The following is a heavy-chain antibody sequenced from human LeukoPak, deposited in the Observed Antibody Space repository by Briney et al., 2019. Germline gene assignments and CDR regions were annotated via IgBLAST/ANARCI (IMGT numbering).Heavy chain of an antibody. Sequence: SETLSLTCTVSGGXVSSGSYYWSWIRQPPGKGLEWIGYIYYSGSTNYNPSLKSRVTISVDTSKNQFSLKLSSVTAADTAVYYCARSYDSSGYWLDYWGQGTLVTVSS. J-gene: IGHJ4*02. D-gene: IGHD3-22*01. CDR3: ARSYDSSGYWLDY. CDR1: GGXVSSGSYY. V-gene: IGHV4-61*01. CDR2: IYYSGST.